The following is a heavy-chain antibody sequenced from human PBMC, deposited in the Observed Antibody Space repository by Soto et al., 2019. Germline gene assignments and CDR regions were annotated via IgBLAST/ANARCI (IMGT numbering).Heavy chain of an antibody. V-gene: IGHV1-8*01. D-gene: IGHD4-17*01. CDR1: GYTFTNYD. J-gene: IGHJ4*02. CDR3: VRVYGEIDY. Sequence: QVQLVQSGAEVKKPGASVKVSCKASGYTFTNYDINWVRQATGQGLEWMGWMNPKSGNTGYAQQFQGRIIMTRSTSISTAYMELSSRRSEDTALYYCVRVYGEIDYWGQGTLVTVSS. CDR2: MNPKSGNT.